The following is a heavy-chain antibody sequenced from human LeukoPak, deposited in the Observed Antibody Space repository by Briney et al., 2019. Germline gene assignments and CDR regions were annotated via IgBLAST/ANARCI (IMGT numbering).Heavy chain of an antibody. J-gene: IGHJ4*02. V-gene: IGHV3-74*01. CDR1: GFTLSTYW. Sequence: PGGSLRLSCAASGFTLSTYWMHWLRQSPGEGLVWVSRINSDGSSSAYADSVKGRCTISRDNAKNTVSLQMNSLRTEDTAVYYCARAPDSYHGGAYYSFFAYWGQGILVTVSS. CDR2: INSDGSSS. D-gene: IGHD4-23*01. CDR3: ARAPDSYHGGAYYSFFAY.